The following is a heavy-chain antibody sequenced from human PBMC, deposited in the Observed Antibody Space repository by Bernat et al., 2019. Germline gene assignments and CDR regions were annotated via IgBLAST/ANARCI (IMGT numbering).Heavy chain of an antibody. Sequence: EVQLVESGGGLVQPGGSVRISCAASGITFSGHWMHWVRQAQGKGLVWVSRINGVGSNTYYADSVKGRFTISRDNAKNTLYLQMNSLRAEDTALYYCIRGSGSYGDFDYWGQGTLVTVSS. CDR3: IRGSGSYGDFDY. CDR2: INGVGSNT. J-gene: IGHJ4*02. CDR1: GITFSGHW. V-gene: IGHV3-74*01. D-gene: IGHD3-10*01.